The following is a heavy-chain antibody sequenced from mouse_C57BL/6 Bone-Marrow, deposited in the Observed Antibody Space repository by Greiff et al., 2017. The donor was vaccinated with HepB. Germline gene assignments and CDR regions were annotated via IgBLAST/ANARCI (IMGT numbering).Heavy chain of an antibody. V-gene: IGHV5-4*01. D-gene: IGHD1-1*01. Sequence: DVMLVESGGGLVKPGGSLKLSCAASGFTFSSYAMSWVRQTPEKRLEWVATISDGGSYTYYPDNVKGRFTISRDNAKNNLYLQMSHLKSEDTAMYYCARDQGPYYYGSSRVWGTGTTVTVSS. CDR2: ISDGGSYT. J-gene: IGHJ1*03. CDR1: GFTFSSYA. CDR3: ARDQGPYYYGSSRV.